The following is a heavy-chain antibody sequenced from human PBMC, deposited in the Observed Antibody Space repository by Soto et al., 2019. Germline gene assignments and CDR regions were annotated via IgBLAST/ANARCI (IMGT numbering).Heavy chain of an antibody. Sequence: EVQLVESGGGPVKSGQSLRLSCVASGFTLSNYRMTRVRQGPGKGLEWVSSINSRADYTHYTESVKGRFTISRDNAKNSVFLQMNSLRAEDAAVYYCGREKEDEGSSSLRVYYGVDVWGQGTTVIVSS. CDR2: INSRADYT. CDR1: GFTLSNYR. CDR3: GREKEDEGSSSLRVYYGVDV. V-gene: IGHV3-21*06. D-gene: IGHD6-6*01. J-gene: IGHJ6*02.